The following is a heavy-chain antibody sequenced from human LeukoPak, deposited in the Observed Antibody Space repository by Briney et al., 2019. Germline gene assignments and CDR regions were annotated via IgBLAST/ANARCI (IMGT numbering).Heavy chain of an antibody. CDR1: GYRFTDDY. CDR2: INPDTDFT. Sequence: ASVKVACKTSGYRFTDDYIHWMRQAPGHGLEWMGWINPDTDFTNYAPKFRGRVIMTRDTSISTAYMEVRRLTFDDTAIYYCAPTSEAYTSNWSVWGQGTLVTVSP. V-gene: IGHV1-2*02. J-gene: IGHJ4*02. D-gene: IGHD3-16*01. CDR3: APTSEAYTSNWSV.